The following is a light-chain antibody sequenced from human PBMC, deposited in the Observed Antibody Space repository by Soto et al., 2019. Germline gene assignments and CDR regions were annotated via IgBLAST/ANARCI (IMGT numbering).Light chain of an antibody. CDR1: QNIHSW. CDR2: GAS. J-gene: IGKJ1*01. CDR3: QQANSFPQT. V-gene: IGKV1-12*01. Sequence: IQMTQSPSSVSASVGDRVTITCRASQNIHSWLAWYQQKPGKAPNLLIYGASTLRGGVPSRFSGSGYEKDFTLTISSLQPEDFATYYCQQANSFPQTFGQGTKVDI.